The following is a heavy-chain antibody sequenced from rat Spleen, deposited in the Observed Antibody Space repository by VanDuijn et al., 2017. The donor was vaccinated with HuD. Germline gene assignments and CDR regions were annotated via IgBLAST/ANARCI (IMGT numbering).Heavy chain of an antibody. Sequence: EVQLVESDGGLVQPGRSLKLSCAASGFTFSKFDMAWVRQAPTKGLEWVASISPSGGNTYYRDSMKGRFTVSRDDVKNTLYLQMDSLRSEDTATYYCARPSYGYPFAYWGQGTLVTVSS. D-gene: IGHD1-7*01. CDR1: GFTFSKFD. CDR2: ISPSGGNT. CDR3: ARPSYGYPFAY. V-gene: IGHV5S13*01. J-gene: IGHJ3*01.